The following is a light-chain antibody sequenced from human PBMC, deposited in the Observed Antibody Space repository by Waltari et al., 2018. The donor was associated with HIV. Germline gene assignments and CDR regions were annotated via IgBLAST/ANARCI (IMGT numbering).Light chain of an antibody. J-gene: IGKJ4*01. V-gene: IGKV4-1*01. CDR3: QQYFRIPPT. Sequence: DIVMTQSPDSLPVSLGERAPFNCPSSRSILYSSDNRNYLAWYQQKARQPPKLLISWASTRESGVPDRFSGSGSGTDFTLTITRLQAEDVAVYHCQQYFRIPPTFGGGTKVEIK. CDR1: RSILYSSDNRNY. CDR2: WAS.